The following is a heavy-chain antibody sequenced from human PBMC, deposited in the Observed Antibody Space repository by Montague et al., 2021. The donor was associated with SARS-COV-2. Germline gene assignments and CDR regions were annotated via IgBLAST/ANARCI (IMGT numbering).Heavy chain of an antibody. CDR2: ISVYNGYT. J-gene: IGHJ4*02. Sequence: SVKVSCKASGYTFTSYGISWVRQAPGQGLEWMGWISVYNGYTVYVRNVQGRVSMTTDTSTSTAYMELRSLTSDDTAVYYCARNKTGGGSDYWGQGTLVTVSS. CDR1: GYTFTSYG. V-gene: IGHV1-18*01. CDR3: ARNKTGGGSDY. D-gene: IGHD2-15*01.